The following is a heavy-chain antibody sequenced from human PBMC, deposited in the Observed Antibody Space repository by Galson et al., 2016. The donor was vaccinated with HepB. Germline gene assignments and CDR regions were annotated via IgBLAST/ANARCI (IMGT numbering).Heavy chain of an antibody. CDR1: GGSISSSNW. V-gene: IGHV4-4*02. CDR2: IYHGGST. Sequence: SETLSLTCAVSGGSISSSNWWSWVRQPPGKGLEWIGEIYHGGSTNYNPSLKSRVIISVDKSKNQFSLRLSSVTAADTAVYYCARCGYTYGDFDYWGQGTLVTVSS. D-gene: IGHD5-18*01. CDR3: ARCGYTYGDFDY. J-gene: IGHJ4*02.